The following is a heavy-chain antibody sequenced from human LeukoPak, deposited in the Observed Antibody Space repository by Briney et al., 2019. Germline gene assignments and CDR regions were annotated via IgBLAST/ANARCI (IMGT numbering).Heavy chain of an antibody. D-gene: IGHD3-10*01. CDR1: GGPFSGYY. V-gene: IGHV4-34*01. J-gene: IGHJ6*04. CDR3: ARVRGGSGTRGYYYGMDV. Sequence: SETLSLICAVYGGPFSGYYWSWIRQPPGKGLEWIGEINHSGSTNYNPSLKSRVTISVDTSKNQFSLKLSSVTAADTAVYYCARVRGGSGTRGYYYGMDVWGKGTTVTVSS. CDR2: INHSGST.